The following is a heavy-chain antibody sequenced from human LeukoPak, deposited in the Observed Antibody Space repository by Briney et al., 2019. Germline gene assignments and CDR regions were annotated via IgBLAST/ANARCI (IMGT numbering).Heavy chain of an antibody. Sequence: SSETLSLTCSVSGGSISSYYWSWIRQPPGKGLEWIGYIYYSGNTNYNPSLKSRVTISVDTSKNQFSLKLSSVTAADTAVYYCARERRISIFGVVHYYMDVWGEGITVTVSS. V-gene: IGHV4-59*01. CDR3: ARERRISIFGVVHYYMDV. CDR2: IYYSGNT. D-gene: IGHD3-3*01. J-gene: IGHJ6*03. CDR1: GGSISSYY.